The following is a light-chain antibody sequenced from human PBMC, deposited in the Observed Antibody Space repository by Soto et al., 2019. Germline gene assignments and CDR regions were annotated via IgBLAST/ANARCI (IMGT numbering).Light chain of an antibody. V-gene: IGKV3-20*01. CDR1: QSVSSRS. J-gene: IGKJ5*01. Sequence: EIVLTQSPGTLSLSTGERVTLSCRASQSVSSRSLAWYQQKPGQAPRLLIYGASSRATGIPDRFSGSGSGTDFTLTINRLEPEDFAVYYCQQYGSSPPITFGQGTRMEIK. CDR2: GAS. CDR3: QQYGSSPPIT.